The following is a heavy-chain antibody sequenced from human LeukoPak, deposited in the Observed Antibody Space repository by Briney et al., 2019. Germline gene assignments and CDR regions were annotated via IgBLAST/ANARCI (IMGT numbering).Heavy chain of an antibody. Sequence: ASVKVSCKASGYIFTTYGISWVRQAPGQGLEWMGWISAYNGNTNYAQKLQGRATMTTDTSTSTAYLELRSLRSDDTAVYYCARSVSGSSPFYFDCWGQGTLVTVSS. CDR1: GYIFTTYG. D-gene: IGHD3-10*01. CDR3: ARSVSGSSPFYFDC. V-gene: IGHV1-18*01. J-gene: IGHJ4*02. CDR2: ISAYNGNT.